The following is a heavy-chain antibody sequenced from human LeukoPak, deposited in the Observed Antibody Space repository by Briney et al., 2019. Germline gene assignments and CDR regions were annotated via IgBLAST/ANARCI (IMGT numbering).Heavy chain of an antibody. CDR2: ISVRSNYR. CDR1: GYTFSDFS. Sequence: PGGSLTLSCAASGYTFSDFSVNWVRQAPGKGLEWVSSISVRSNYRYYADSVRGRFTISRDDARDSLFLQMNGLRAEDTAVYFCVRVRRNNDRSGYYYYYDYWGQGTLVTVSS. D-gene: IGHD3-22*01. V-gene: IGHV3-21*01. CDR3: VRVRRNNDRSGYYYYYDY. J-gene: IGHJ4*02.